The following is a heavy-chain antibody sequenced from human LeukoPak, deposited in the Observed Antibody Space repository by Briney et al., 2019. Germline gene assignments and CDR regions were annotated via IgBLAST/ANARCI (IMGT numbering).Heavy chain of an antibody. CDR2: ISGSGGST. J-gene: IGHJ4*02. D-gene: IGHD2-2*01. CDR1: GFTFSSYA. CDR3: AKDLGRSTSPGRDY. V-gene: IGHV3-23*01. Sequence: GGSLRLSCAASGFTFSSYAMSWVRQAPGKGLEWVSAISGSGGSTHYADSVKGRFTISRDNSKNTLYLQMNSLRAEDTAVYYCAKDLGRSTSPGRDYWGQGTLVTVSS.